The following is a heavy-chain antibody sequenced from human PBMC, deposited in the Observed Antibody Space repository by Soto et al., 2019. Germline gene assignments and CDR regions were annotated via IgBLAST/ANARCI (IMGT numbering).Heavy chain of an antibody. CDR2: ISYDGTSQ. CDR3: VRESEDLTSNFDY. CDR1: GFTFKTYA. J-gene: IGHJ4*02. V-gene: IGHV3-30*04. Sequence: QVQLVESGGGVVQPGRSLRLSCAASGFTFKTYAMHWVRQAPGKGLEWVAVISYDGTSQYYADSVKGRVTISRDNSKNTLYLEVNSVRAEDTAVYYCVRESEDLTSNFDYWGQGTLVTVSS.